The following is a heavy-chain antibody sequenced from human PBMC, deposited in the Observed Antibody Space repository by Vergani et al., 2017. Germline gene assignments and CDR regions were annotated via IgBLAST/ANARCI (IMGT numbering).Heavy chain of an antibody. CDR2: ISGSGGNT. V-gene: IGHV3-23*01. CDR1: GFGFSSYA. Sequence: EVQLLESGGGLEQPGGSLRLSCAASGFGFSSYAMSWVRQAPGKGLEWVSSISGSGGNTDYADSVKGRFTISRDDSKKTVYLEMTNLRAEDTALYYCVRDRYEGTSPYNGRLLGHWGQGTRVTVSS. CDR3: VRDRYEGTSPYNGRLLGH. D-gene: IGHD1-1*01. J-gene: IGHJ4*02.